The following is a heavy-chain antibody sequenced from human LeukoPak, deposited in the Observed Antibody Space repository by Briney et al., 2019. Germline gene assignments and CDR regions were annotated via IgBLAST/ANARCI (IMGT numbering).Heavy chain of an antibody. Sequence: QPGGSLRLSCAASGFTFSSYGMHWVRQAPGKGLEWVAVISYDGSNKYYADSVKGRFTISRDNSKNTLYLQMNSLRAEDTAVYYCAKTPSAVFVDCSGGSCYSVGGVSEYYGMDVWGQGTTVTVSS. CDR1: GFTFSSYG. V-gene: IGHV3-30*18. D-gene: IGHD2-15*01. J-gene: IGHJ6*02. CDR3: AKTPSAVFVDCSGGSCYSVGGVSEYYGMDV. CDR2: ISYDGSNK.